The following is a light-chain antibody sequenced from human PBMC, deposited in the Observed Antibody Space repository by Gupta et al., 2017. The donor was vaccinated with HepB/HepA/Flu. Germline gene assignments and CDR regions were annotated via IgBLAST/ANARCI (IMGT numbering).Light chain of an antibody. J-gene: IGKJ5*01. Sequence: DILLTQSPSLLSASVGDRVTITSRASRDVRIYFAWYQQKPGKAPKLLISSETILQNGVPSRFSGSRSATEFTLTISSLQPEDVAIYYCHQLNAYAITFGQGTRLEI. CDR3: HQLNAYAIT. V-gene: IGKV1-9*01. CDR1: RDVRIY. CDR2: SET.